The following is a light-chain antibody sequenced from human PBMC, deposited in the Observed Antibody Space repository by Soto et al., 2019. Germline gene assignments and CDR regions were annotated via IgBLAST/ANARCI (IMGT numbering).Light chain of an antibody. J-gene: IGLJ2*01. CDR1: SGNSSYI. CDR3: ETWDSNLRV. CDR2: LEGSGSY. V-gene: IGLV4-60*03. Sequence: QSVLPQSSCASGSLGASGKLTCTLSSGNSSYIIAWHQQPPGTAPLYVMKLEGSGSYNKGSGVPDRFSGSSSGADRYLTISNLQSEDEDDYYWETWDSNLRVFGGGTKLTVL.